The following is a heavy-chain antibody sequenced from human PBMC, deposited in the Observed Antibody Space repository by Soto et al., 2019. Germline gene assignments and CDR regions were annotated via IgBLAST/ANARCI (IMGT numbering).Heavy chain of an antibody. CDR3: AKAHSGYVWGRYYFDY. V-gene: IGHV3-23*01. CDR1: GFTFSSYA. J-gene: IGHJ4*02. CDR2: ISGSGGST. Sequence: EVQLLESGGGLVQPGGSLRLSCAASGFTFSSYAMSWVTQAPGKGLEWVSGISGSGGSTYYADSVKGRFTISIDNSKNTLYLQMNSLRAEDTAVYYCAKAHSGYVWGRYYFDYWGQGTLVTVSS. D-gene: IGHD5-12*01.